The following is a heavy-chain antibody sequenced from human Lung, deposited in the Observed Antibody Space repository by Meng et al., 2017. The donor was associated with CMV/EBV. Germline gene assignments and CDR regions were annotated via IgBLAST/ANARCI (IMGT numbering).Heavy chain of an antibody. D-gene: IGHD6-13*01. CDR2: IIPIFGTA. J-gene: IGHJ5*02. CDR1: GGTFSSYA. Sequence: SVXVSXKASGGTFSSYAISWVRQAPGQGLEWMGGIIPIFGTANYAQKFQGRVTITTDESTSIAYMELSSLRSEDTAVYYCARDRARIADPGEDYKGIDAWXQGTXVTVSS. CDR3: ARDRARIADPGEDYKGIDA. V-gene: IGHV1-69*05.